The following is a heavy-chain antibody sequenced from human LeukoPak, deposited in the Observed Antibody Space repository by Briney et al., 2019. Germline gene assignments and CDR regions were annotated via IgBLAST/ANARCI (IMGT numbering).Heavy chain of an antibody. CDR2: IYPDDSDT. D-gene: IGHD6-6*01. V-gene: IGHV5-51*01. CDR3: ARVMSIAGRTTSLAP. Sequence: GESLKISCQGFAYSFSTYWIGWVRQMPGKGLEWMGIIYPDDSDTRYSPSFQGQVTIAADKSINTSYLQWNTLKASDTATYYCARVMSIAGRTTSLAPWGQGTLVSVSS. CDR1: AYSFSTYW. J-gene: IGHJ5*02.